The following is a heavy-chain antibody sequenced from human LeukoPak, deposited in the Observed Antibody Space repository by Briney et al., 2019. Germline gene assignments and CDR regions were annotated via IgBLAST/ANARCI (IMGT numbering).Heavy chain of an antibody. CDR2: TYYSGST. Sequence: LETLSLTCTVAGGSISSFYWGWIRQPPGKGLEWIGYTYYSGSTNYNPSLKSRVTISVDTSKNQFSLKLSSVTAADTAVYYCARHSTAYYYYYGMDVWGQGTTVTVSS. J-gene: IGHJ6*02. D-gene: IGHD5-18*01. CDR3: ARHSTAYYYYYGMDV. V-gene: IGHV4-59*08. CDR1: GGSISSFY.